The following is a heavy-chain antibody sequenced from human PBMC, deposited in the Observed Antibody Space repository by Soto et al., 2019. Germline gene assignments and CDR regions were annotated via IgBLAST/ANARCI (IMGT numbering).Heavy chain of an antibody. J-gene: IGHJ4*02. CDR2: IYYSGST. CDR3: ARVYCSGGSCYSHFDY. Sequence: LEILSLTCTVSGCSIISYYWSWIRQPPGKGLEWIGYIYYSGSTNYNPSLKSRVTISVDTSKNQFSLKLSSVTAADTAVYYCARVYCSGGSCYSHFDYWGQGILVTVSS. CDR1: GCSIISYY. V-gene: IGHV4-59*01. D-gene: IGHD2-15*01.